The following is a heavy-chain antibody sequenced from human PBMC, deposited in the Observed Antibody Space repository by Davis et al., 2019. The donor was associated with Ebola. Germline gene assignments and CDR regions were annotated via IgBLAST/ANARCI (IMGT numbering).Heavy chain of an antibody. D-gene: IGHD3-3*01. V-gene: IGHV7-4-1*02. CDR3: ARDSFPHYDFWSGPPDY. J-gene: IGHJ4*02. Sequence: AASVTVSCKASGYTFTSYAMNWVRQAPGQGLEWMGWINTNTGNPTYAQGFTGRFVFSLDTSVSTAYLQISSLKAEDTAVYYCARDSFPHYDFWSGPPDYWGQGTLVTVSS. CDR2: INTNTGNP. CDR1: GYTFTSYA.